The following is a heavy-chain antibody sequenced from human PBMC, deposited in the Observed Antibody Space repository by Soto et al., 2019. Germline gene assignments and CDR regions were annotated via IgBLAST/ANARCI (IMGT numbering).Heavy chain of an antibody. V-gene: IGHV4-59*01. CDR3: ARGRYYYDSSGYYYFDY. Sequence: QVQLQESGPGLVKPSETLSLTCTVSGGSISSYYWSWIRQPPGKGLEWIGYIYYSGSTNYNPSLKSRVTISVATSKNQFSLKLSSVTAADTAVYYCARGRYYYDSSGYYYFDYWGQGTLVTVSS. CDR2: IYYSGST. J-gene: IGHJ4*02. D-gene: IGHD3-22*01. CDR1: GGSISSYY.